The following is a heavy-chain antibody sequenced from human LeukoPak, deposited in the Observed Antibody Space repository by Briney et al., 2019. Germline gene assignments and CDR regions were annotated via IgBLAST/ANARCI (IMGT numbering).Heavy chain of an antibody. Sequence: GGSLRLSCAASGFTFRSYAMNWVRQAPGKGLEWVSAISGSGGSTYYADYVKGRFTISRDNSKNTLYLQMDSLRAEDTAVYYCAKEISGYSSSWARFDYWGQGTLVTVSS. CDR3: AKEISGYSSSWARFDY. J-gene: IGHJ4*02. D-gene: IGHD6-13*01. V-gene: IGHV3-23*01. CDR2: ISGSGGST. CDR1: GFTFRSYA.